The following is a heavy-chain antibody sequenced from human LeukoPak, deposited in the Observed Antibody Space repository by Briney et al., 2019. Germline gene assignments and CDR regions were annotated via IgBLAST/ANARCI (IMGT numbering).Heavy chain of an antibody. CDR1: GFTFSSYA. CDR2: FSGSGNNT. J-gene: IGHJ4*02. D-gene: IGHD2-15*01. Sequence: PGGSLRLSCAASGFTFSSYAMSWVRQAPGKGLEWVSAFSGSGNNTHYADSAKGRFTISRDNSKNTPYLQMNSLSAEDTAVYYCAKPDGSSCYGGLDYWGQGTLVTVSS. CDR3: AKPDGSSCYGGLDY. V-gene: IGHV3-23*01.